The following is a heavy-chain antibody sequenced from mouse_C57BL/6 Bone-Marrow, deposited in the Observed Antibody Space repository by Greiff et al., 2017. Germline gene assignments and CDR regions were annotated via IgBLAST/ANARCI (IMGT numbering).Heavy chain of an antibody. CDR3: TSTTVVGTPCCFDY. Sequence: VQLKQSGAELVRPGASVKLSCTASGFNIKDDYMHWVKQRPEQGLEWIGWIDPENGDTEYASKFQGKATITADTSSNTAYLQLSSLTSEDAAVDYCTSTTVVGTPCCFDYWGQGTTLTVSS. CDR2: IDPENGDT. V-gene: IGHV14-4*01. CDR1: GFNIKDDY. D-gene: IGHD1-1*01. J-gene: IGHJ2*01.